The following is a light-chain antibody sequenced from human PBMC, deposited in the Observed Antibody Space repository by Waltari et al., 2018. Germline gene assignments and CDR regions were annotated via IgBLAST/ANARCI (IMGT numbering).Light chain of an antibody. Sequence: QSALTQPASVSGSPGQSITISCTGSSSDVGVYNYVSWYQQPPGKAPKLFIYEVSYRPAVVSFGVACSTSANTASLTISGLQAEDVADYYCSSYTTSSTRVVFGGGTTVTVL. CDR3: SSYTTSSTRVV. V-gene: IGLV2-14*01. J-gene: IGLJ2*01. CDR2: EVS. CDR1: SSDVGVYNY.